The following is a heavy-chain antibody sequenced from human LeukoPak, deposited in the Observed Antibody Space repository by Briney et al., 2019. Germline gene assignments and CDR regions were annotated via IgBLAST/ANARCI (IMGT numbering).Heavy chain of an antibody. CDR3: AKDWGIPSGYGSGILDY. Sequence: GGSLRLSCAASGFTFSSYGMHWVRQAPGKGLEWVAFIRYDGSNKYYADSVKGRFTISRDNSKNTLYLQMNSLRAEDTAVYYCAKDWGIPSGYGSGILDYWGQGTLVTVSS. J-gene: IGHJ4*02. D-gene: IGHD3-10*01. V-gene: IGHV3-30*02. CDR1: GFTFSSYG. CDR2: IRYDGSNK.